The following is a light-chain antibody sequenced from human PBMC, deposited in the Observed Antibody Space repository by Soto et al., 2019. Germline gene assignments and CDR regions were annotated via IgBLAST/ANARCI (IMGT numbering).Light chain of an antibody. V-gene: IGKV3-11*01. CDR3: QHRSNWPLT. CDR1: QSVGSS. CDR2: DTS. J-gene: IGKJ4*01. Sequence: EIVLTQSPATLSLSPGERATLSCMASQSVGSSLAWYQQRPVQPPRLLIFDTSNRATGIPARFSGSGSVPHFTLTISSLEPDDFAVYYFQHRSNWPLTFCGGTKGESK.